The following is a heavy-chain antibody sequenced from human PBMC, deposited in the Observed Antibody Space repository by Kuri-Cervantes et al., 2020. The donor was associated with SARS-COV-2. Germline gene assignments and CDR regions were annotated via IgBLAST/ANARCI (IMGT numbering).Heavy chain of an antibody. J-gene: IGHJ6*03. CDR1: GFTFSSYG. D-gene: IGHD2-2*01. Sequence: GESLKISCAASGFTFSSYGMHWVRQAPGKGLEWVAFIRYDGSNKYYADSVKGRFTISRDNSKNTLYLQMNSLRAEDTAVYYCARDFPYCSSTSCSMYYYYYYMDVWGKGTTVTVSS. V-gene: IGHV3-30*02. CDR2: IRYDGSNK. CDR3: ARDFPYCSSTSCSMYYYYYYMDV.